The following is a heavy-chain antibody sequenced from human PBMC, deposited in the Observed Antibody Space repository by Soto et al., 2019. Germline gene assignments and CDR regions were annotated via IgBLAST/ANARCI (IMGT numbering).Heavy chain of an antibody. CDR1: GFTFSSYA. CDR3: ARDAGRYCSGGSCYDKNWFDP. CDR2: ISYDGSNK. D-gene: IGHD2-15*01. J-gene: IGHJ5*02. Sequence: PGGSLRLSCAASGFTFSSYAMHWVRQAPGKGLEWVAVISYDGSNKYYADSVKGRFTISRDNSKNTLYLQMNSLRAEDTAVYYCARDAGRYCSGGSCYDKNWFDPWGQGTLVTVSS. V-gene: IGHV3-30-3*01.